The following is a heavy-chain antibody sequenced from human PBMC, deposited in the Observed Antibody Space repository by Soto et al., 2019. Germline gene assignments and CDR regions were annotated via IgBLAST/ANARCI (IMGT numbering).Heavy chain of an antibody. CDR3: ARHRTEKPDAHRGYYYYYGMDV. CDR2: IYPGDSDT. Sequence: GWALKISRKGSGFSFTSYWIGWGRQVPGKGLEWMGIIYPGDSDTRYSPPFQGQLTISADKSIRNAYMKWRRMTDSDTAMYYCARHRTEKPDAHRGYYYYYGMDVWGQGTPVTVS. D-gene: IGHD2-2*01. V-gene: IGHV5-51*01. J-gene: IGHJ6*02. CDR1: GFSFTSYW.